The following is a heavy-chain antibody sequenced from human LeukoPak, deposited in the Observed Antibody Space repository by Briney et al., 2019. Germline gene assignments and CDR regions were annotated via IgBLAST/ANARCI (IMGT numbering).Heavy chain of an antibody. CDR1: GGSISSYY. Sequence: SETLSLTCTVSGGSISSYYWSWIRQPAGKGLERIGRIYTSGSTNYNPSLKSRVTMSVDTSKNQFSLKLSSVTAADTAVYYCARDDYYDSSGYYLSRAFDIWGQGTMVTVSS. CDR3: ARDDYYDSSGYYLSRAFDI. J-gene: IGHJ3*02. V-gene: IGHV4-4*07. CDR2: IYTSGST. D-gene: IGHD3-22*01.